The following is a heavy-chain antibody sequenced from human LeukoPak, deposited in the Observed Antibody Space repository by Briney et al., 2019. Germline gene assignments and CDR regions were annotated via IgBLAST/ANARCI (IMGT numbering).Heavy chain of an antibody. V-gene: IGHV3-7*04. CDR1: GFYFNAYL. CDR2: IKQDGSEK. J-gene: IGHJ5*02. Sequence: GGSRRLSCVASGFYFNAYLMSWVRQAPGKGLEWVANIKQDGSEKFYLDSVKGRLTISGDNGNNSLYLHMSRLRVEDTAVYYCARDLKGFNLWGQGALVTVSS. CDR3: ARDLKGFNL.